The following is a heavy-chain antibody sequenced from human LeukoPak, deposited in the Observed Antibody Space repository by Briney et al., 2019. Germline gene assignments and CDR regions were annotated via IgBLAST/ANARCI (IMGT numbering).Heavy chain of an antibody. D-gene: IGHD5-12*01. CDR3: AREGGRRIVATQLDY. CDR1: GGSISSYY. Sequence: SQTLSLTCTVSGGSISSYYWSWIRQPAGKGLEWIGRIYTSGSTNYNPSLKSRVTISVDTSKNQFSLKLSSVTAADTAVYYCAREGGRRIVATQLDYWGQGTLVTVSS. CDR2: IYTSGST. J-gene: IGHJ4*02. V-gene: IGHV4-4*07.